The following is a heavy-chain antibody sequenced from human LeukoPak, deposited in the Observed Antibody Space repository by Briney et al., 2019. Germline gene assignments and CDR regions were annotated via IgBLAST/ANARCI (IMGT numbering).Heavy chain of an antibody. CDR2: IYPDDSDT. CDR3: ARLAFCTNAVCFSNYCYSMDV. Sequence: GESLKISCKGSGYSFTGYWIGWVRQMPGKGLEWMGIIYPDDSDTKYSPSFQGQVTISADKSISTAYLQWSSLKASDTAMYYCARLAFCTNAVCFSNYCYSMDVWGRGTTVTVSS. V-gene: IGHV5-51*01. D-gene: IGHD2-8*01. J-gene: IGHJ6*03. CDR1: GYSFTGYW.